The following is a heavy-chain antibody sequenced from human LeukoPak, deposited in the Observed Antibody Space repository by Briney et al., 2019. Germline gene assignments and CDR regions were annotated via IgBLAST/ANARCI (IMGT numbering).Heavy chain of an antibody. J-gene: IGHJ4*02. D-gene: IGHD1-26*01. Sequence: SETLSLTCTVSGGSISSYYWSWNRQPPGKGLEWIGYIYYSGSTNYNPSLKSRVTISVDTSKNQFSLKLSSVTAADTAVYYCARLGGDYLDYWGQGTLVTVSS. CDR1: GGSISSYY. CDR3: ARLGGDYLDY. V-gene: IGHV4-59*08. CDR2: IYYSGST.